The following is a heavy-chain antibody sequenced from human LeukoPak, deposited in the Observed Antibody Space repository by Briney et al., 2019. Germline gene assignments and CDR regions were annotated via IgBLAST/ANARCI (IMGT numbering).Heavy chain of an antibody. CDR1: GFTFTNAW. D-gene: IGHD3-10*01. Sequence: GGPLRLSCVDSGFTFTNAWMSWVRQAPGKGLEWIGRIKSKTDGETTNYAEPVRGRFTISRDDSKSAVYLQMNSLKIEDTAVYYCTTDLGTYYHGSQRLIPIDYWGQGTLVTVSS. CDR2: IKSKTDGETT. CDR3: TTDLGTYYHGSQRLIPIDY. V-gene: IGHV3-15*01. J-gene: IGHJ4*02.